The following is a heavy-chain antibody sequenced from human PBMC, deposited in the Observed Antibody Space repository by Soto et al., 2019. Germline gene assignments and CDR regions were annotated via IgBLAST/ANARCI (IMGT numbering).Heavy chain of an antibody. D-gene: IGHD4-17*01. V-gene: IGHV3-53*01. CDR1: GFTVSSNY. J-gene: IGHJ4*02. Sequence: EVPLVESGGGLIQPGGSLRLSCVASGFTVSSNYMSWVRQAPGKGLEWVSLIYSGGSTYYADSVKGRFTISRDNSKNTLYLQMNSLRADDTAVYYCSRGLGNGDYGDPGDYWGQGTLVTVSS. CDR2: IYSGGST. CDR3: SRGLGNGDYGDPGDY.